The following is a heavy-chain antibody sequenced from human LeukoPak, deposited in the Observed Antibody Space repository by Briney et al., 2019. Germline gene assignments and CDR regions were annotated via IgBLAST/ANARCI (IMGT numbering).Heavy chain of an antibody. J-gene: IGHJ4*02. V-gene: IGHV4-59*01. CDR1: RGSLRNYY. D-gene: IGHD3-16*01. CDR2: IYYSGST. Sequence: SEALSLTCTVSRGSLRNYYRRWIRQPPGKGLEWIGYIYYSGSTNSNPSLKGRVTISADTSKNHFSLKLSSVTAADTAVYDCARGWGYFEYWGQGTLVTVSS. CDR3: ARGWGYFEY.